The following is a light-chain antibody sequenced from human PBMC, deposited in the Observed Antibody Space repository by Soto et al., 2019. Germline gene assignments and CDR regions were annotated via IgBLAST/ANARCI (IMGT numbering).Light chain of an antibody. J-gene: IGKJ2*01. CDR1: RSITSRH. Sequence: DIVLTQSPGTLSVSPGERATLSCRASRSITSRHLAWYQQKPGQAPRLLIFAASGRPAATPDRFSGSGSGTDFTHTISRLEPEDFAMYYCQQYDSSPYTFGRGTRLEIK. CDR2: AAS. V-gene: IGKV3-20*01. CDR3: QQYDSSPYT.